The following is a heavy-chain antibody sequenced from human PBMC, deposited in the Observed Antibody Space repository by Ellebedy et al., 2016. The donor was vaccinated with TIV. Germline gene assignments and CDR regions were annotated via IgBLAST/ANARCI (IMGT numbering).Heavy chain of an antibody. CDR2: IRSKAYGGTT. V-gene: IGHV3-49*03. J-gene: IGHJ3*02. Sequence: GESLKISCAASGFTFSRYAMSWFRQAPGKGLEWVGFIRSKAYGGTTEYAASVKGRFTISRDDSKSIAYLQMNSLKTEDTAVYYCTRQLPDYGIVGATDAFDIWGQGTMVTVSS. CDR1: GFTFSRYA. D-gene: IGHD1-26*01. CDR3: TRQLPDYGIVGATDAFDI.